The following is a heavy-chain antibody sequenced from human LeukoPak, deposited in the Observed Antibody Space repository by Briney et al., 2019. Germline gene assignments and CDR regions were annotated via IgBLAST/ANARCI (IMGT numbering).Heavy chain of an antibody. V-gene: IGHV3-48*04. CDR2: ISSSGSTI. J-gene: IGHJ6*03. CDR3: ARKGGVTTYGYYYYYMDV. Sequence: GGSLRLSCAASGFTFSSYSMNWVRQAPGKGLEWVSYISSSGSTIYYADSVKGRFTISRDNAKNSLYLQMNSLRAEDTAVYYCARKGGVTTYGYYYYYMDVWGKGTTVTISS. CDR1: GFTFSSYS. D-gene: IGHD1-26*01.